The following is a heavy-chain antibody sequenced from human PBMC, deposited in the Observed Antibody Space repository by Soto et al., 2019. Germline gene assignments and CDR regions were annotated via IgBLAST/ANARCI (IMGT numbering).Heavy chain of an antibody. CDR2: ISNDGTNK. V-gene: IGHV3-30-3*01. D-gene: IGHD5-18*01. CDR1: GFTLSGYA. Sequence: GGSLRLSCAASGFTLSGYAMHWVRQAPGKGLEWVAIISNDGTNKHYADSVRGRFTISRDTSKNSLYLEMHSLRPEDTAVFYCARDVGLRGLWLGPDYRGQTPHVTVSS. J-gene: IGHJ4*02. CDR3: ARDVGLRGLWLGPDY.